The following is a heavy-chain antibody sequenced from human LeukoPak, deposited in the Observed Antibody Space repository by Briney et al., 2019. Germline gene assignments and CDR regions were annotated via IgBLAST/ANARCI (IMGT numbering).Heavy chain of an antibody. J-gene: IGHJ6*02. CDR1: GGSISSGDYY. D-gene: IGHD3-10*01. V-gene: IGHV4-30-4*01. CDR2: IYYSGST. Sequence: SQTLSLTCTVSGGSISSGDYYWSWIRQPPGKGLEWIGYIYYSGSTYYNPSLKSRVTISVDTSKNQFSLKLSSVTAADTAVYYCARADYYGSGSYLPYYYYGMDVWGQGTTVTVS. CDR3: ARADYYGSGSYLPYYYYGMDV.